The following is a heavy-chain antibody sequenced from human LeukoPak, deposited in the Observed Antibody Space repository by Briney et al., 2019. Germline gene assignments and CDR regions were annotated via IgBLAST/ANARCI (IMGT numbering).Heavy chain of an antibody. V-gene: IGHV4-30-4*07. J-gene: IGHJ3*02. Sequence: PSETLSLTCAVSGGSISSGGYSWSWLRQPPGKGLEWIGYIYYSGSTYYNPSLKSRVAISVDTSKNQFSLKLSSVTAADTAVYYCATTGARDAFDIWGQGTMVTVSS. CDR2: IYYSGST. CDR3: ATTGARDAFDI. CDR1: GGSISSGGYS.